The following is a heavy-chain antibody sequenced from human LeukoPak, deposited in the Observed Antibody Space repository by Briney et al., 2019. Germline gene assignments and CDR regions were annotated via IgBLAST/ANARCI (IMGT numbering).Heavy chain of an antibody. J-gene: IGHJ4*02. D-gene: IGHD7-27*01. CDR2: IYTSGST. CDR3: ARANWGIGGFDY. CDR1: NGSISSGGYY. Sequence: SETLSLTCAVSNGSISSGGYYWSWIRQPAGKGLEWIGRIYTSGSTNYNPSLKSRVTISVDTSKNQFSLKLSSVAAADTAVYYCARANWGIGGFDYWGQGTLVTVSS. V-gene: IGHV4-61*02.